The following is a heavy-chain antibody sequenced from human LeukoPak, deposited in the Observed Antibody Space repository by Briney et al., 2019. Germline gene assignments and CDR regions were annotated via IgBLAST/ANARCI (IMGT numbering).Heavy chain of an antibody. J-gene: IGHJ5*02. D-gene: IGHD4-11*01. CDR2: MNPNSGNT. CDR3: ARGLSYSNYGPNWFDP. V-gene: IGHV1-8*01. Sequence: ASVKVSCKASGYTFTSYDINWVRQATGQGLEWMGWMNPNSGNTGYAQKLQGRVTMTRNTSISTAYMELSSLRSEDTAVYYCARGLSYSNYGPNWFDPWGQGTLVTVSS. CDR1: GYTFTSYD.